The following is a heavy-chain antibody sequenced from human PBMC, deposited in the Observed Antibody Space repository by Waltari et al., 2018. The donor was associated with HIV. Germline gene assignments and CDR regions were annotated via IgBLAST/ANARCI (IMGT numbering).Heavy chain of an antibody. CDR1: GYTFTGYY. CDR3: ARCGVGAQRDGWFDP. Sequence: QVQLVQSGAEVKKPGASVKVSCKASGYTFTGYYMHWVRQAPGQGLGWMGWINPNSGRTNYAQKFQGRVTMTRDPSISTAYMELGRLRSDDTAVYYCARCGVGAQRDGWFDPWGQGTLVTVSS. J-gene: IGHJ5*02. D-gene: IGHD1-26*01. V-gene: IGHV1-2*02. CDR2: INPNSGRT.